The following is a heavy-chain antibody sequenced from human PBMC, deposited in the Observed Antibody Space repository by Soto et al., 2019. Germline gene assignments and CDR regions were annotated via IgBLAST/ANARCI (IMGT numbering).Heavy chain of an antibody. Sequence: QITLKESGPTLVKPTQTLTLTCSFSGFSLSSSGVAVGWIRQPPGKALEWLALIYWVDDERYSPSLQRRLTISKDTSKNQVVLRMTNMDPSDTGTYYCAHRRGAAAVAYWGQGTLVTVSS. CDR2: IYWVDDE. D-gene: IGHD6-13*01. CDR3: AHRRGAAAVAY. CDR1: GFSLSSSGVA. V-gene: IGHV2-5*02. J-gene: IGHJ4*02.